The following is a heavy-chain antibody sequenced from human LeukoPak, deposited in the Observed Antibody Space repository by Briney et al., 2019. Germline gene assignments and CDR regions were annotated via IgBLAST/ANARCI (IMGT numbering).Heavy chain of an antibody. V-gene: IGHV4-34*01. CDR3: ARIPRITMARGGYDY. Sequence: SETLSLTCAVYGGSLSGNYWSWIRQPPGKGLEWIGEINHSGKTDYQPSLKNRVTISIDTSKNQFSLRLRSVTAADTAVHYCARIPRITMARGGYDYWGQGTLVTVSS. J-gene: IGHJ4*02. D-gene: IGHD3-10*01. CDR2: INHSGKT. CDR1: GGSLSGNY.